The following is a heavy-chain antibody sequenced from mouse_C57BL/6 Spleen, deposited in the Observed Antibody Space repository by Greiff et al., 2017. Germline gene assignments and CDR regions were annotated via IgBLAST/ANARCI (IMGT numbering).Heavy chain of an antibody. CDR3: ASHPSSYAAMDY. Sequence: QVQLQQSGAELVRPGASVKLSCKASGYTFTDYYINWVKQRPGQGLEWIARIYPGSGNTYYNEKFKGKATLTAEKSSSTAYIQLSSLTSEDSAVYVCASHPSSYAAMDYWGQGTSVTVSS. CDR2: IYPGSGNT. J-gene: IGHJ4*01. CDR1: GYTFTDYY. D-gene: IGHD1-1*01. V-gene: IGHV1-76*01.